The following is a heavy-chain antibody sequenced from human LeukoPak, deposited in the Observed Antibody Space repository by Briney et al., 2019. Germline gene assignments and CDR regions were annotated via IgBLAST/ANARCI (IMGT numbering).Heavy chain of an antibody. CDR2: ISAYNGNT. J-gene: IGHJ4*02. V-gene: IGHV1-18*01. CDR1: GGTFSSYA. Sequence: ASVKVSCKASGGTFSSYAISWVRQAPGQGLEWMGWISAYNGNTNYAQKLQGRVTMTTDTSTSTAYMELRSLRSDDTAVYYCARYYSSGWYEDYWGQGTLVIVSS. D-gene: IGHD6-19*01. CDR3: ARYYSSGWYEDY.